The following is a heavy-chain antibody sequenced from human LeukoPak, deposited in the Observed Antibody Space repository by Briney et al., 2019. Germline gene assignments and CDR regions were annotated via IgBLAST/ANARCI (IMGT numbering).Heavy chain of an antibody. D-gene: IGHD3-10*01. Sequence: SQTLSLTCAISGDSVSSNSAARNWIRQSPSRGLEWLGRTYYRSKWYNDFAVSVKSRITINPDTSKNQFSLQLNSVTPEDTAVYYCARDINGFAQGGSGFDYWGQGTLVTVSS. CDR1: GDSVSSNSAA. CDR3: ARDINGFAQGGSGFDY. V-gene: IGHV6-1*01. CDR2: TYYRSKWYN. J-gene: IGHJ4*02.